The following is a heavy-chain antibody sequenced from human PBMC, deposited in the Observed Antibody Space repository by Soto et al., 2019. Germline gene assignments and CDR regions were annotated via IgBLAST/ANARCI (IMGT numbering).Heavy chain of an antibody. Sequence: RRLSVGAACFTFHGYGIHWVRQAPGKGLDWVAVIAYDGSNIDYADSVKGRFTISRDNSKNRLYLQMNSLRAEDTAVYYCAKDGGHSYGYSDFWGQGTVVTVSS. J-gene: IGHJ4*02. D-gene: IGHD5-18*01. CDR1: CFTFHGYG. CDR2: IAYDGSNI. CDR3: AKDGGHSYGYSDF. V-gene: IGHV3-30*18.